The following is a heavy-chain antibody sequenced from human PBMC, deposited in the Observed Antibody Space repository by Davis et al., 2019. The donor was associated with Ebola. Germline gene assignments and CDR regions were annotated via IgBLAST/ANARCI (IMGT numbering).Heavy chain of an antibody. CDR3: ARDRVAAYYYYYMDV. CDR2: INPSGGST. D-gene: IGHD2-15*01. Sequence: ASVKVSCKASGYTFTSYYMHWVRQAPGQGLEWMGIINPSGGSTSYAQKFQGRVTMTRDTSTSTVYMELSSLRSEDTAVYYCARDRVAAYYYYYMDVWGKGTTVTVSS. J-gene: IGHJ6*03. CDR1: GYTFTSYY. V-gene: IGHV1-46*01.